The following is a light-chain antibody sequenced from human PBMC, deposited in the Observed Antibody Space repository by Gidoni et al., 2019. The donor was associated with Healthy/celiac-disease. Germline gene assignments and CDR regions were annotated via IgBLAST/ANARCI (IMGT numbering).Light chain of an antibody. Sequence: DIQMTQSPSSLSASVGDTVTITCRASQGISNYLAWYQQKPGKVPKLLIYAASILQSGVPSRFSGSGSGTDFTLTISSLQPEDVATYYCQKYHSAPITFXXXTRLEIK. CDR2: AAS. CDR1: QGISNY. J-gene: IGKJ5*01. V-gene: IGKV1-27*01. CDR3: QKYHSAPIT.